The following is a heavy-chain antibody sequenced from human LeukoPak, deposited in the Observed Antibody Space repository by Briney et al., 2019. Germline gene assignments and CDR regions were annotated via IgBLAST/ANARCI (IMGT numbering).Heavy chain of an antibody. Sequence: GGSLRLSCAASGFTFSSYWMSWVRQAPGKGLEWVANIKQDGSEKYYVDSVKGRFTISRDNAKNSLYLQMNSLRAEDTAVYYCARERGYDFWSGSRVLFHYWGQGTLVTVSS. V-gene: IGHV3-7*01. J-gene: IGHJ4*02. CDR2: IKQDGSEK. CDR3: ARERGYDFWSGSRVLFHY. CDR1: GFTFSSYW. D-gene: IGHD3-3*01.